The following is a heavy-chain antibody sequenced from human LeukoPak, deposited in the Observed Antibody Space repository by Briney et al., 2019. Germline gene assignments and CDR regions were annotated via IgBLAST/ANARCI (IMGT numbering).Heavy chain of an antibody. Sequence: GASVKVSCKASGYSFTGYYMHWARQAPGQGLEWMGWINPNSGHTNYAQKLQGRVTMTRDTSISTAYMELSRRRSDDTAVYYCARDLNYFGSGSYPYFFDYWGQGTLVTVSS. J-gene: IGHJ4*02. V-gene: IGHV1-2*02. CDR2: INPNSGHT. CDR3: ARDLNYFGSGSYPYFFDY. D-gene: IGHD3-10*01. CDR1: GYSFTGYY.